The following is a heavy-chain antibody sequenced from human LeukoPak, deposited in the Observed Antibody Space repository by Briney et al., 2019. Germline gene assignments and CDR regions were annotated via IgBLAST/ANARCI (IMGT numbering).Heavy chain of an antibody. CDR3: AKQMDHVHSSSWWWGFDY. J-gene: IGHJ4*02. Sequence: GRSLRLSCAASGFTFSRYGMHWVRQAPGKGLERVADIWYDRNNKYYADSVKGRFTISRDNSKNTLYLQMNSLRAEDTAVYYCAKQMDHVHSSSWWWGFDYWGQGTLVTVSS. CDR2: IWYDRNNK. D-gene: IGHD6-13*01. CDR1: GFTFSRYG. V-gene: IGHV3-33*06.